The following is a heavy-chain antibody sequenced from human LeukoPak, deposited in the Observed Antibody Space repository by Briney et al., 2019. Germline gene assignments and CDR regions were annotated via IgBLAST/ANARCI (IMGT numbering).Heavy chain of an antibody. J-gene: IGHJ3*02. CDR3: ARSGYYYGAFDI. Sequence: SVKVSCKASGGTFSSYAISWVRQAPGQGLEWMGGIIPIFGTANYAQKFQGRVTITADKSTSTAYMELSSLRSEDTAVYYCARSGYYYGAFDIWGQGTMVTVSS. D-gene: IGHD3-22*01. CDR2: IIPIFGTA. V-gene: IGHV1-69*06. CDR1: GGTFSSYA.